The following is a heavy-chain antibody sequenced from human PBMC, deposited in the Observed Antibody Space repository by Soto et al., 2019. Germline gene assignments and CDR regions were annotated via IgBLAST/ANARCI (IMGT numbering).Heavy chain of an antibody. CDR1: GYTFTSYG. V-gene: IGHV1-18*04. CDR3: ARVPSYCSGGSCYYYYGMDV. D-gene: IGHD2-15*01. Sequence: ASVKVSCKASGYTFTSYGISWVRQAPGQGLEWMGWISAYNGNTNYAQKLQGRVTMTTDTSTSTAYMELRSLRSDDTAVYYCARVPSYCSGGSCYYYYGMDVWGQGTTVTVSS. CDR2: ISAYNGNT. J-gene: IGHJ6*02.